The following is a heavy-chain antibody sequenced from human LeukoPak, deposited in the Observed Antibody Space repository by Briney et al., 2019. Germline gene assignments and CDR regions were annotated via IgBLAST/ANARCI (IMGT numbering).Heavy chain of an antibody. D-gene: IGHD5-12*01. Sequence: GGSLRLSCAASGFTFSSCGMHWVRQAPGKGLEWVAVISYDGSNKYYADSVKGRFTISRDNSQNTLYLQMNSLRLEDTAVYYCGRLMGGYDSYFYGMDVWGQGTTVTVSS. V-gene: IGHV3-30*03. J-gene: IGHJ6*02. CDR2: ISYDGSNK. CDR1: GFTFSSCG. CDR3: GRLMGGYDSYFYGMDV.